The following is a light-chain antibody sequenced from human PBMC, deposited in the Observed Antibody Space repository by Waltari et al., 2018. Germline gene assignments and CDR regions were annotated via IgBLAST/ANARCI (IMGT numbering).Light chain of an antibody. CDR2: DTS. J-gene: IGKJ4*01. CDR1: QSVTNY. CDR3: QQRRDWPLT. V-gene: IGKV3-11*01. Sequence: DILLTQSPALLSLSPGARASLSCTASQSVTNYLAWYQQKPVQAPRLLIYDTSNRATGIPDRFSGSGFGTDFTLTISSLEPEDFAVYYCQQRRDWPLTFGGGTKVEIK.